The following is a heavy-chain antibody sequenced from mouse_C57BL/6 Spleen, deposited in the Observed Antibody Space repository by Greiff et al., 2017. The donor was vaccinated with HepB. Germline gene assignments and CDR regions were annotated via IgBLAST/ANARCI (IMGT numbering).Heavy chain of an antibody. J-gene: IGHJ1*03. CDR2: IHPNSGST. CDR1: GYTFTSYW. CDR3: ARGDFLRYFDV. Sequence: VKLQESGAELVKPGASVKLSCKASGYTFTSYWMHWVKQRPGQGLEWIGMIHPNSGSTNYNEKFKSKATLTVDKSSSTAYMQLSSLTSEDSAVYYCARGDFLRYFDVWGTGTTVTVSS. V-gene: IGHV1-64*01.